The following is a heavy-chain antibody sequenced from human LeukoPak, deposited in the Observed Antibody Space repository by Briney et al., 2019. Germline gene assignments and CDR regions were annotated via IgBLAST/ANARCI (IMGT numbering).Heavy chain of an antibody. CDR2: ISGSGTTI. Sequence: GGSLRLSCAASGFSFSDYEMNWVRQAPGKGLEWVSYISGSGTTIYVADSVKGRFTISRDNAKNLLYLQMNNLRAEDTVVYYCARDWDSGSAYWYFDLWGRGTLVTVSS. D-gene: IGHD5-12*01. V-gene: IGHV3-48*03. J-gene: IGHJ2*01. CDR3: ARDWDSGSAYWYFDL. CDR1: GFSFSDYE.